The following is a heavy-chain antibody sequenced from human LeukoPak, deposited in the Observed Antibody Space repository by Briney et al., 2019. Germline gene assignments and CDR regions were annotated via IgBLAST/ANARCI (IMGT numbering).Heavy chain of an antibody. Sequence: GGSLRLSCAASGFTFSSYWMTWIRQAPGKGLEWVSYISSSSSTIYYADSVKGRFTISRDNAKNSLYLQMNSLRAEDTAVYYCARGRAGPRYDSIAVADNYSDGPDAFDIWGQGTMVTVSS. CDR3: ARGRAGPRYDSIAVADNYSDGPDAFDI. CDR2: ISSSSSTI. CDR1: GFTFSSYW. J-gene: IGHJ3*02. V-gene: IGHV3-48*04. D-gene: IGHD6-19*01.